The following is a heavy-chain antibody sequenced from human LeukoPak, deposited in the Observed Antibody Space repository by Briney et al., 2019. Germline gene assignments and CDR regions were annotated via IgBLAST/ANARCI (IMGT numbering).Heavy chain of an antibody. Sequence: ASVKVSCKASGYTFTGYYMHWVRQAPGQGLEWMGWINPNSGGTNYAQKFQGRVTMTRDTSISTAHMELSRLRSDDTAVYYCARALLWFGELSLLNYYYYGMDVWGQGTTVTVSS. J-gene: IGHJ6*02. D-gene: IGHD3-10*01. CDR2: INPNSGGT. CDR1: GYTFTGYY. CDR3: ARALLWFGELSLLNYYYYGMDV. V-gene: IGHV1-2*02.